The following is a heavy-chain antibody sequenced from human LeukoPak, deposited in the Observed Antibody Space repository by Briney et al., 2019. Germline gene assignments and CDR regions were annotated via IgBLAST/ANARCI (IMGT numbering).Heavy chain of an antibody. CDR1: GFTFSSYW. D-gene: IGHD3-22*01. Sequence: GGSLRLSCAASGFTFSSYWMHWVRQAPGKGLVWVSRINSDGSSTSYADSVKGRFTISRDNSKNTLYLQMNSLRAEDTALYYCAKDLMYYYDSSGFVNDYWGQGTLVTVSS. CDR3: AKDLMYYYDSSGFVNDY. J-gene: IGHJ4*02. V-gene: IGHV3-74*01. CDR2: INSDGSST.